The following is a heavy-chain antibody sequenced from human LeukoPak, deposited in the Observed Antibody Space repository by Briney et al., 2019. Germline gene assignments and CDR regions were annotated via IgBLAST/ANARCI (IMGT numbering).Heavy chain of an antibody. V-gene: IGHV3-15*07. CDR1: GFTFSNAW. CDR3: TTGDIVGATSPFDY. CDR2: IKSKTDGGTT. J-gene: IGHJ4*01. D-gene: IGHD1-26*01. Sequence: GSLGLSCAASGFTFSNAWMNWVRQAPGKGLEWVCRIKSKTDGGTTDYAAPVKGRFTISRDDSKNTLYLQMNSLKTEDTAVYYCTTGDIVGATSPFDYWGQGTLVTVSS.